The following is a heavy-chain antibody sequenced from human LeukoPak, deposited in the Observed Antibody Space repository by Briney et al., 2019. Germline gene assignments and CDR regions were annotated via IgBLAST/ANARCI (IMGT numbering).Heavy chain of an antibody. D-gene: IGHD4-11*01. CDR3: ARGGTTNGAFDI. Sequence: SQTLSLTCTVSGGSISSGDYYWSWIRQPPGKGLEWIGYIYYSGSTYYNPSLKSRVTISVDTSRNQFSLKLSSVTAADTAVYYCARGGTTNGAFDIWGQGTMVTVSS. J-gene: IGHJ3*02. CDR1: GGSISSGDYY. V-gene: IGHV4-30-4*01. CDR2: IYYSGST.